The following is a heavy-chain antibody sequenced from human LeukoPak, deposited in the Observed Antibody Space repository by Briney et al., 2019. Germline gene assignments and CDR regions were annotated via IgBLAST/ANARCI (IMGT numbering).Heavy chain of an antibody. CDR2: LSYDGGTK. CDR1: GFTFSNYA. V-gene: IGHV3-30-3*02. D-gene: IGHD3-10*02. Sequence: GGSLRLSCAASGFTFSNYAMHWVRQAPGKGLEWVADLSYDGGTKIYADSVKGRFTVSRDNSKYMLFLQMNSLRVEDTAVYYCAELGITMIGGVWGKGTTVTISS. CDR3: AELGITMIGGV. J-gene: IGHJ6*04.